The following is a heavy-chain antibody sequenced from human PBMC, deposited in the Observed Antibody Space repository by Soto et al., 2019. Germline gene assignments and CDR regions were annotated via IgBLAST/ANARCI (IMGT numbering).Heavy chain of an antibody. J-gene: IGHJ4*02. CDR3: AHKIYGDYVDY. D-gene: IGHD4-17*01. CDR2: IYWDDDK. V-gene: IGHV2-5*02. Sequence: QITLKESGPTLVKPTQTLTLTCTFSGFSLTTYAIGVGWIRQPPGKALEWLALIYWDDDKRYNPSLESRLTITKDTSKNQVVLSMTNMDPMDTATYFCAHKIYGDYVDYWGQGTLVTVSS. CDR1: GFSLTTYAIG.